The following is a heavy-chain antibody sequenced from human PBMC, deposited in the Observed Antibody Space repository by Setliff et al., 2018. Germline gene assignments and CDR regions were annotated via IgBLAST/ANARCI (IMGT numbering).Heavy chain of an antibody. CDR1: DGSIRSGDY. CDR3: ARAKDGYDFDYFDY. Sequence: PSETLSLTCTVSDGSIRSGDYWGWIRQHPGKGLEWIGYIHHTGTTFYNPSLRSRVTISVDTSKNQFSLKLTSLTAADTAVYYCARAKDGYDFDYFDYWGQGTPVTVPQ. CDR2: IHHTGTT. J-gene: IGHJ4*02. D-gene: IGHD5-12*01. V-gene: IGHV4-31*02.